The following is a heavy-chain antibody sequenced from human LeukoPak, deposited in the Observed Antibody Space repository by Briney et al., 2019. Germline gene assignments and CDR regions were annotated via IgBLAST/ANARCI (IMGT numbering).Heavy chain of an antibody. J-gene: IGHJ6*02. Sequence: PGGSLRLSCAASGFTFSSYAMSWVRQAPGKGLEWVSGISGSGGSTYYADSVKGRFTISRDNSKNTLYLQMNSLGAEDTAVYYCAKGGCSSTSCYGTYYYYGMDVWGQGTTVTVSS. V-gene: IGHV3-23*01. D-gene: IGHD2-2*01. CDR2: ISGSGGST. CDR1: GFTFSSYA. CDR3: AKGGCSSTSCYGTYYYYGMDV.